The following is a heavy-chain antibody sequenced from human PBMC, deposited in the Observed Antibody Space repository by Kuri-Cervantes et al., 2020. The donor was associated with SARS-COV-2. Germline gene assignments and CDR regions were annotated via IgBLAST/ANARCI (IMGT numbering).Heavy chain of an antibody. D-gene: IGHD3-22*01. J-gene: IGHJ5*02. CDR2: FDPEDGET. V-gene: IGHV1-24*01. Sequence: ASVKVSCKASGYTFSDYGITWVRQAPGKGLEWMGGFDPEDGETIYAQKFQGRVTMTVDTSTDTAYMELSSLRSEDTAVYYCARDLSTGEDDSFAGFDPWGQGTLVTVSS. CDR3: ARDLSTGEDDSFAGFDP. CDR1: GYTFSDYG.